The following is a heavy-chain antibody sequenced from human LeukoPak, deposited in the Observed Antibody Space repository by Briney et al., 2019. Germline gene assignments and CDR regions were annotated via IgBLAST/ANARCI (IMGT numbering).Heavy chain of an antibody. Sequence: ASVKVSCKASGYTFTSYDINWVRQATGQGLEWMGWMNPNGGNTGYAQKFQGRVTITRNTSISTAYMELSSLRSEDMAVYYCARVDRIVGATTLFYNFDYWGQGTLVTVSS. D-gene: IGHD1-26*01. V-gene: IGHV1-8*03. CDR3: ARVDRIVGATTLFYNFDY. CDR1: GYTFTSYD. J-gene: IGHJ4*02. CDR2: MNPNGGNT.